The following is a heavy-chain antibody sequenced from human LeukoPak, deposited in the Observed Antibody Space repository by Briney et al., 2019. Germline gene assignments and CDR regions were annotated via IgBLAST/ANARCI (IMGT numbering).Heavy chain of an antibody. J-gene: IGHJ4*02. V-gene: IGHV3-7*01. D-gene: IGHD1/OR15-1a*01. CDR3: LGTTRSRGLDF. CDR2: IRQDGSVQ. Sequence: QTGGSLRLSCAASGFTFSSYWMSWVRQAPGKGLEWVANIRQDGSVQNYVDSVKGRFTISRDNPKNSVYLQMCSLRAEDTAVYYWLGTTRSRGLDFWAQGPGVSVSS. CDR1: GFTFSSYW.